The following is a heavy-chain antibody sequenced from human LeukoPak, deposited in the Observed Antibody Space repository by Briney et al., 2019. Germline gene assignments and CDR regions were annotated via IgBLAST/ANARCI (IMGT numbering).Heavy chain of an antibody. Sequence: SVKVSCRASGGTFSSYAISWVRQAPGQGLEWMGRIIPIFGTANYAQKFQGRVTITTDESTSTAYMELSSLRSEDTAVYYCARDRERITMVRGVYDAFDIWGQGTMVTVSS. CDR1: GGTFSSYA. D-gene: IGHD3-10*01. J-gene: IGHJ3*02. V-gene: IGHV1-69*05. CDR3: ARDRERITMVRGVYDAFDI. CDR2: IIPIFGTA.